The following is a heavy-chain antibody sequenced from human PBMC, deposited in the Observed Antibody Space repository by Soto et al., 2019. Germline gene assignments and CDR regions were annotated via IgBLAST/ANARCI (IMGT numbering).Heavy chain of an antibody. CDR1: GGSISSYY. J-gene: IGHJ4*02. V-gene: IGHV4-59*01. D-gene: IGHD2-8*01. CDR2: IYYSGST. CDR3: ARRIDIVLMAPVYYFDY. Sequence: SETLSLTCTVSGGSISSYYWSWIRQPPGKGLEWIGYIYYSGSTNYNPSLKSRVTISVDTSKNQFSLKLSSVTAADTAVYYCARRIDIVLMAPVYYFDYWGQGTLVPVYS.